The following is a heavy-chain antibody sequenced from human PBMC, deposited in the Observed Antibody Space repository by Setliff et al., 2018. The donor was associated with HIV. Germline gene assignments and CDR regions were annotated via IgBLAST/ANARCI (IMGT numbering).Heavy chain of an antibody. D-gene: IGHD3-22*01. CDR1: GGSFSAYS. CDR3: ARLGYYDSTGYRYPDV. Sequence: PSETLSLTCAVYGGSFSAYSWSWIRQPPGKGLEWIGKINHRGSTNYNPSLKSRVIISVDRSKNQFSLKLSSGTAADTAVYHCARLGYYDSTGYRYPDVWGKGTAVTVSS. CDR2: INHRGST. V-gene: IGHV4-34*01. J-gene: IGHJ6*04.